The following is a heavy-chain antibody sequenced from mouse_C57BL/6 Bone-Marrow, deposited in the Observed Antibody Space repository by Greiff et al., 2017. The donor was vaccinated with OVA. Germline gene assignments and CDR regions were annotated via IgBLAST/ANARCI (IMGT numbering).Heavy chain of an antibody. CDR3: AIPTTVGYYAMDY. J-gene: IGHJ4*01. CDR2: IYPRSGNT. V-gene: IGHV1-81*01. Sequence: VQLQQSGAELARPGASVKLSCKASGYTFTSYGLSWVKQRTGRGLEWIGEIYPRSGNTYYNEKFKGKATLTAAKSSSTASMELRSLTSEDSAVYFCAIPTTVGYYAMDYWGQGTSVTVSS. CDR1: GYTFTSYG. D-gene: IGHD1-1*01.